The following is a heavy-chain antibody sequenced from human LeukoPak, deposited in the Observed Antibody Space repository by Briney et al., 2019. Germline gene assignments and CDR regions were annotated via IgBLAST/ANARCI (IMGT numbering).Heavy chain of an antibody. J-gene: IGHJ6*02. V-gene: IGHV1-18*04. CDR3: ARGYSSSWYGYYYYYYGMDV. CDR2: ISAYNGNT. D-gene: IGHD6-13*01. Sequence: ASVKVSCKAFRYTFTGYYMHWVRQAPGQGLEWMGWISAYNGNTNYAQKLQGRVTMTTDTSTSTAYMELRSLRSDDTAVYYCARGYSSSWYGYYYYYYGMDVWGQGTTVTVSS. CDR1: RYTFTGYY.